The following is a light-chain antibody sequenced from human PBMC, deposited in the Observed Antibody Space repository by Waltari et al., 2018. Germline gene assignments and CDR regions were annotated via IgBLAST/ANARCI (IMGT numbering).Light chain of an antibody. CDR3: QQNYSSPWT. V-gene: IGKV1-39*01. J-gene: IGKJ1*01. Sequence: DIQMTQSPSSLSASVGDRVIITCRASQHINRNLNWYQQKPGKAPKLLIYSASSLQTGVPSRCSGSGSGTDFTLTSSSLQPEDFAAYSCQQNYSSPWTFGQGTKVEIK. CDR1: QHINRN. CDR2: SAS.